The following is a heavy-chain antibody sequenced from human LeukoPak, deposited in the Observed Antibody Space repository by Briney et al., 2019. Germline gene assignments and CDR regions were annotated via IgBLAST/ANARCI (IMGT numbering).Heavy chain of an antibody. D-gene: IGHD6-19*01. CDR3: AKNPGGIAVAATIWVSY. J-gene: IGHJ4*02. Sequence: GASVKVSCKASGYTFTSYYMHWVRQAPGQGLEWMGIINPSGGSTSYAQKFQGRVTMTRDTSTSTVYMELSSLRSEDTAVYYCAKNPGGIAVAATIWVSYWGQGTLVTVSS. CDR1: GYTFTSYY. V-gene: IGHV1-46*01. CDR2: INPSGGST.